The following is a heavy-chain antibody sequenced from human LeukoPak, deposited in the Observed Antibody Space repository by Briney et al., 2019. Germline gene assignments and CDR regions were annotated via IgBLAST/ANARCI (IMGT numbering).Heavy chain of an antibody. CDR3: AKDPIASSGWRDYYYYYAMDV. CDR2: ISWNSGSI. D-gene: IGHD6-19*01. CDR1: GFTFYDYA. J-gene: IGHJ6*02. V-gene: IGHV3-9*01. Sequence: GGSLRLSCAASGFTFYDYAMHWVRQAPGKGLEWVSGISWNSGSIGYADSVKGRFTISRDNAKNSLYLQMNSLRAEDTALYYCAKDPIASSGWRDYYYYYAMDVWGQGTTVTVSS.